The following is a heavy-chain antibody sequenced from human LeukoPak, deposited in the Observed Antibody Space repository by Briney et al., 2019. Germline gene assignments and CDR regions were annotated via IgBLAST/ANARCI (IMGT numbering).Heavy chain of an antibody. CDR3: ARDEQWELLLEGFDY. J-gene: IGHJ4*02. V-gene: IGHV3-30*04. CDR2: ISYDGSNK. Sequence: PGGSLRLSCAASGFTFSSYAMHWVRQAPGKGLEWVAVISYDGSNKYYAGSVKGRFTISRDNSKNTLYLQMNSLRAEDTAVYYCARDEQWELLLEGFDYWGQGTLVTVSS. D-gene: IGHD1-26*01. CDR1: GFTFSSYA.